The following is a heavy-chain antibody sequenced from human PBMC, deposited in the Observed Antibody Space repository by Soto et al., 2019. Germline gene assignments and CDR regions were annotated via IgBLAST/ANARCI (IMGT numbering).Heavy chain of an antibody. Sequence: EVQLLESGGGLVQPGGSLRLSCAASGFTFSSYAMRWVRQAPGKGLEWVSAISGSGGSTYYADSVKGRFTISRDNSKKAVDLQMNSLRAEDTAVYYCARRGSGSDYDYWGQGTLVTVSS. CDR1: GFTFSSYA. CDR2: ISGSGGST. V-gene: IGHV3-23*01. CDR3: ARRGSGSDYDY. D-gene: IGHD1-26*01. J-gene: IGHJ4*02.